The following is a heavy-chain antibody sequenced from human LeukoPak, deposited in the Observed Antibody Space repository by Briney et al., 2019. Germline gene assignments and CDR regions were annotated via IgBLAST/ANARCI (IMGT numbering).Heavy chain of an antibody. CDR1: GYTFTGYY. CDR2: INPSSGIT. J-gene: IGHJ4*02. D-gene: IGHD3-16*01. V-gene: IGHV1-2*06. CDR3: ARRGFDS. Sequence: ASVKVSCKASGYTFTGYYIHWVRQAPGQGLEWMGRINPSSGITYYVQKFEGRVTMTRDTSVSTVYMEVGNLTSDDTAMYFCARRGFDSWGQGTLVTVSS.